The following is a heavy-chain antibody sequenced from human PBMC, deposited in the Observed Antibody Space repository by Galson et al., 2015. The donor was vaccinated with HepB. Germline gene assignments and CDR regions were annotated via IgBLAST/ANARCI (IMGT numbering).Heavy chain of an antibody. CDR2: IIPIFGTA. Sequence: SVKVSCKASGGTFSSYAISWVRQAPGQGLEWMGGIIPIFGTANYAQKFQGRVTITADESTSTAYMELSSLRSEDTAVYYCARGTVPFGQQWLVRGRYNWFDPWGQGTLVTVSS. D-gene: IGHD6-19*01. CDR3: ARGTVPFGQQWLVRGRYNWFDP. CDR1: GGTFSSYA. V-gene: IGHV1-69*13. J-gene: IGHJ5*02.